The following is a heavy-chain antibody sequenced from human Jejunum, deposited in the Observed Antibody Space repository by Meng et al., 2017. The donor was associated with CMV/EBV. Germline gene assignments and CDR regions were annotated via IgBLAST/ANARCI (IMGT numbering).Heavy chain of an antibody. CDR1: GFAFVSYG. D-gene: IGHD4-11*01. Sequence: ASGFAFVSYGMHWVSQAPGNGRVWVSRISTDEKSTTYADSVKGRFTISRDKAKNTLYLQMNRLRAEDTAVYYCVMTTNYYYYGMDVWGQGTTVTVSS. CDR3: VMTTNYYYYGMDV. V-gene: IGHV3-74*01. J-gene: IGHJ6*02. CDR2: ISTDEKST.